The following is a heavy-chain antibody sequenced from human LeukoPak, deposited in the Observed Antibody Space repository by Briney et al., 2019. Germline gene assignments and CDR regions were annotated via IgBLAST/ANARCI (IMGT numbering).Heavy chain of an antibody. CDR1: GYTFTGFY. J-gene: IGHJ4*02. CDR2: INLNSGGT. D-gene: IGHD6-19*01. CDR3: ASRPVTSSVTLFDY. Sequence: ASVKVSCKASGYTFTGFYIHWVRQAPGQGLEWMGWINLNSGGTDYAQRFQGRIIMTRDTSITTAYMELSSLTSDDTAIYYCASRPVTSSVTLFDYWGQGALVTVSS. V-gene: IGHV1-2*02.